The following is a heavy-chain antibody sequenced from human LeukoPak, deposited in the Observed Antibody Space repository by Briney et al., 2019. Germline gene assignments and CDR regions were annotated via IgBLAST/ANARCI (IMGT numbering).Heavy chain of an antibody. D-gene: IGHD1-14*01. CDR1: GNTLTEIS. J-gene: IGHJ4*01. CDR3: STGPDAKGLYFDC. CDR2: FDPEDDET. V-gene: IGHV1-24*01. Sequence: ASVKVSCKVSGNTLTEISMHWVRQTPGKGLEWMGSFDPEDDETTYAQKFQGRVTMSEDTSRDTAYMELSGLRSEDTAIYYCSTGPDAKGLYFDCWGQGTLVTVSS.